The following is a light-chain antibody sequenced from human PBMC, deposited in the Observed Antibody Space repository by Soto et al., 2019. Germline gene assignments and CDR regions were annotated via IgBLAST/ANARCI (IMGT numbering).Light chain of an antibody. CDR2: GIS. J-gene: IGKJ1*01. CDR3: QHYNNWPPWT. CDR1: QSVSSSY. Sequence: EIVLTQSPGTLSLSPGERATLSCRASQSVSSSYLAWYQQKPGQAPRLLIYGISTRATGIPARFSGSGSGTEFTLTISSLQSEDFAVYYCQHYNNWPPWTFGQGTKVDIK. V-gene: IGKV3-15*01.